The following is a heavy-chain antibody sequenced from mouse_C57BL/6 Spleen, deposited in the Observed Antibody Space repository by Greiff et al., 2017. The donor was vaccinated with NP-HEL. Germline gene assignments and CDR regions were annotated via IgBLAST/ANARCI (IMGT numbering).Heavy chain of an antibody. CDR2: IYPRSGNT. CDR1: GYTFTSYG. Sequence: QVQLKQSGAELARPGASVKLSCKASGYTFTSYGISWVKQRTGQGLEWIGEIYPRSGNTYYNEKFKGKATLTEDKSSRTAYMELRSLTSEDSAVYFCASGKPWGQGTTLTVSS. V-gene: IGHV1-81*01. J-gene: IGHJ2*01. CDR3: ASGKP.